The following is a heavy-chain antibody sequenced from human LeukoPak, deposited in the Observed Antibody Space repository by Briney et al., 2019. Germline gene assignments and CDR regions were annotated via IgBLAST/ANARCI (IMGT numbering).Heavy chain of an antibody. J-gene: IGHJ4*02. CDR3: ATLGISGYFRDY. CDR1: GYTFTSYD. V-gene: IGHV1-2*02. D-gene: IGHD3-22*01. CDR2: INPKSGGT. Sequence: ASVKVSCKASGYTFTSYDINWVRQAPGQGLEWMGWINPKSGGTNYAQKFQGRVTMTRDTSISTAYMELRSDDTAVYYCATLGISGYFRDYWGQGTLVTVSS.